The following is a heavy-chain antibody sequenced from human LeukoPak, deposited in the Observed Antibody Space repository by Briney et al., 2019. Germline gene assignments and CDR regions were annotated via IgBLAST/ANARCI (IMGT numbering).Heavy chain of an antibody. V-gene: IGHV1-18*01. CDR1: GYTFTSYG. J-gene: IGHJ4*02. CDR2: ISAYNGNT. CDR3: ARDSGYGYSYGYVIY. Sequence: ASVKVSCKASGYTFTSYGISWVRQAPGQGLEWMGWISAYNGNTNYAQKLQGRVTMTTDTSTSTAYTELRSLRSDDTAVYYCARDSGYGYSYGYVIYWGQGTLVTVSS. D-gene: IGHD5-18*01.